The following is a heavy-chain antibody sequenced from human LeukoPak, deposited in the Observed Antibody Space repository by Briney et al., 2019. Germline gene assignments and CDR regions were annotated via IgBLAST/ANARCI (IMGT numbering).Heavy chain of an antibody. V-gene: IGHV4-38-2*02. J-gene: IGHJ4*02. CDR1: GGSISSYY. Sequence: SETLSLTCTVSGGSISSYYWSWIRQPPGKGLEWIGSIYHSGSTYYNPSLKSRVTISVDTSKNQFSLKLSSVTAADTAVYYCAREGTVIYDYWGQGTLVTVSS. D-gene: IGHD4-17*01. CDR3: AREGTVIYDY. CDR2: IYHSGST.